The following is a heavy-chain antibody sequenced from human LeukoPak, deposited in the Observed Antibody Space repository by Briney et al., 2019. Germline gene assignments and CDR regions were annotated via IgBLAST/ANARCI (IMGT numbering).Heavy chain of an antibody. J-gene: IGHJ4*02. CDR2: TSSSDAGT. Sequence: GGSLRLSCAASGFALSSYAMSWVRQAPGKGLEWVSATSSSDAGTYHAESVRGRFTISRDNSENTLYLQMNSLRADDAAVYYCARAPVTSCRGAFCYPFDIWGQGTLVTASS. CDR1: GFALSSYA. V-gene: IGHV3-23*01. D-gene: IGHD2-15*01. CDR3: ARAPVTSCRGAFCYPFDI.